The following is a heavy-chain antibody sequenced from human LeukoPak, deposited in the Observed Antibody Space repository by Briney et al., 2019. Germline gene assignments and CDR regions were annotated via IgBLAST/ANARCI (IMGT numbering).Heavy chain of an antibody. D-gene: IGHD2-21*02. V-gene: IGHV4-34*01. CDR3: ARNCGGDCDAFDI. CDR2: INHSGST. J-gene: IGHJ3*02. CDR1: GGSFSGYY. Sequence: SETLSLTCAVYGGSFSGYYWSWIRQPPGKGLEWIGEINHSGSTNYNPSLKSRVTISVDTSKNQFSLKLSSVTAADTAVYYCARNCGGDCDAFDIWGQGTMVTVSS.